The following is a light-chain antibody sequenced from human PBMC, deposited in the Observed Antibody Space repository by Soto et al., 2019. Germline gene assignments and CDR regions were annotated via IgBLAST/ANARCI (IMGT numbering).Light chain of an antibody. J-gene: IGLJ2*01. CDR1: SSNIGNNY. V-gene: IGLV1-51*01. CDR2: ANN. Sequence: QSVLTQPPSVSAAPGQKVTISRSGSSSNIGNNYVSWYQQLPGTAPKLLIYANNKRPSGIPDRFSGSKSGTSATLGITGLQTGDEADYYCGTWDSSLSAVVVGGGTKLTVL. CDR3: GTWDSSLSAVV.